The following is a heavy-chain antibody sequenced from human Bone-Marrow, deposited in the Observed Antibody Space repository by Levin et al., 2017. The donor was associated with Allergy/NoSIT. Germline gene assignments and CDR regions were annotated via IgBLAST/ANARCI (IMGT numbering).Heavy chain of an antibody. J-gene: IGHJ4*02. V-gene: IGHV4-31*02. Sequence: LSETLSLTCTVSGESVSSRGFYWTWIRQYPGKGLEWIGHIYYPGNTSYNPSLKSRVSISEDRSKNQFSLKLDSVTAADTAVYYCARESVYYGSGSWIDCWGQGTLVTVSS. CDR3: ARESVYYGSGSWIDC. CDR2: IYYPGNT. D-gene: IGHD3-10*01. CDR1: GESVSSRGFY.